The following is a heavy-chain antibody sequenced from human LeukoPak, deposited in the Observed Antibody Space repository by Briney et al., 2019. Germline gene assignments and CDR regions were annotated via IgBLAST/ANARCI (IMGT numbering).Heavy chain of an antibody. D-gene: IGHD3-10*01. V-gene: IGHV1-18*04. CDR3: ARAQYYYGSGSYPIPDY. CDR1: GYTFTSYG. CDR2: ISAYNGNT. J-gene: IGHJ4*02. Sequence: GASVKVSCKASGYTFTSYGISWVRQTPGQGLEWMGWISAYNGNTNYAQKLQGRVTMPTDTSTSTAYMELRSLRSDVTAVYYCARAQYYYGSGSYPIPDYWGQATLVTVSS.